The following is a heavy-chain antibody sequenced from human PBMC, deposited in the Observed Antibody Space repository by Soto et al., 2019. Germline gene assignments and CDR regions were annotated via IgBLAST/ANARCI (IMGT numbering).Heavy chain of an antibody. CDR1: GFTFSSYA. V-gene: IGHV3-23*01. J-gene: IGHJ4*02. CDR2: ISGSGGST. D-gene: IGHD4-4*01. CDR3: AKLQYSNYVGYFFD. Sequence: LRLSCAASGFTFSSYAMSWVRQAPGKGLEWVSAISGSGGSTYYADSVKGRFTISRDNSKNTLYLQMNSLRAEDTAVYYCAKLQYSNYVGYFFDWGQGTLVTVSS.